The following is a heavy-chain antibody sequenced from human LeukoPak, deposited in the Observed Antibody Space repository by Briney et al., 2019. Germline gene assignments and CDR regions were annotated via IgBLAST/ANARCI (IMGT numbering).Heavy chain of an antibody. V-gene: IGHV6-1*01. J-gene: IGHJ4*02. D-gene: IGHD1-1*01. CDR3: ARDRATGTTGFDY. Sequence: SHTHSLTCAISGDSVSSNSAAWNWIRQSPSRGLEWLGRTGYRSKWYNDYAVSVKSRVTINPDTSKNQFSLQLNSVTPEDTAVYYCARDRATGTTGFDYWGQGILVTVSS. CDR1: GDSVSSNSAA. CDR2: TGYRSKWYN.